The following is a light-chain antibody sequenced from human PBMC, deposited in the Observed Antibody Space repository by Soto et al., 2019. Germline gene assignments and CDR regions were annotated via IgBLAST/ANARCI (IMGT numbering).Light chain of an antibody. CDR3: QTWGTGIWV. CDR2: LNSDGSH. CDR1: SGHSSYA. V-gene: IGLV4-69*01. Sequence: QLVLTQSPSASASLGASVKLTCTLSSGHSSYAIAWHQQQPGRGPRFLMKLNSDGSHSKGDGIPDRFSGSSSGAERYLTISRLQSEDEAEFYCQTWGTGIWVFGGGTKLTVL. J-gene: IGLJ3*02.